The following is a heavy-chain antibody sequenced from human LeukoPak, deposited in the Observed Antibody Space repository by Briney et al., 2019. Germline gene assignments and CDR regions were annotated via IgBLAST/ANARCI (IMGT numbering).Heavy chain of an antibody. Sequence: ASLKVSCKASGYTFTSYDINWVRQATGQGGEWMGWMNPNSGNTGYAQKFQGRVTITRNTSISTAYMELSSLRSEDTAVYYCARQRDEDDAFDIWGQGTMVTVSS. CDR2: MNPNSGNT. CDR3: ARQRDEDDAFDI. CDR1: GYTFTSYD. J-gene: IGHJ3*02. V-gene: IGHV1-8*03. D-gene: IGHD6-25*01.